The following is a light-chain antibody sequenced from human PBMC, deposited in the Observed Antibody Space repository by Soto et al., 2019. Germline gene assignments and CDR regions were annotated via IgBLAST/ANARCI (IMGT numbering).Light chain of an antibody. V-gene: IGKV3-20*01. CDR2: DAS. Sequence: EIVLTQSPATLSLSPGERATLSCRASQSVSSSYLAWYQQKPGQAPRLLIYDASNRATGIPDRFTGSGSGTDFTLTISRLEPEDFAVFYCHQYGSSPQTFGQGTKVEIK. CDR3: HQYGSSPQT. CDR1: QSVSSSY. J-gene: IGKJ1*01.